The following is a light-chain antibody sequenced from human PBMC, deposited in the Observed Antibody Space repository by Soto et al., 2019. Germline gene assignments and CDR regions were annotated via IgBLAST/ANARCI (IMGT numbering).Light chain of an antibody. CDR1: SSNIGSNI. J-gene: IGLJ1*01. V-gene: IGLV1-44*01. CDR2: SNT. CDR3: ATWDDSLSGYV. Sequence: QSVLTQPPSASGTPGQRVTISCSGISSNIGSNIVSWYQQLPGTAPKLLIYSNTQRPSGVPDRFSGSKSGTSASLAISGLQSEDEADYYCATWDDSLSGYVFGTGTKLTVL.